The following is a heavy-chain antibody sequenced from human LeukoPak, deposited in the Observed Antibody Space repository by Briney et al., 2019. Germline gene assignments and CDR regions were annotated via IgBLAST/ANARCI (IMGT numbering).Heavy chain of an antibody. V-gene: IGHV3-30-3*01. J-gene: IGHJ3*02. Sequence: AGGSLRLSCAASGFTFSSYAMHWVRQAPGKGLEWVAVISYDGSNKYYADSVKGRFTISRDNSKNTLYLQMNSLRAENTAVYYCARDPIAARRPRGAFDIWGQGTMVTVSS. CDR1: GFTFSSYA. D-gene: IGHD6-6*01. CDR3: ARDPIAARRPRGAFDI. CDR2: ISYDGSNK.